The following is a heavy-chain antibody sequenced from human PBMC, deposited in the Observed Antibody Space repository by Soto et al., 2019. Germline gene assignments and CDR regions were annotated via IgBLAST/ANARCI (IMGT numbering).Heavy chain of an antibody. V-gene: IGHV3-33*01. D-gene: IGHD6-19*01. Sequence: QVQLVESGGGVVQPGRSLRLSCAASGFTFSSYGMHWVRQAPGTGLEWVAVIWYDGSNKYYADSVKGRFTISRDNAKNTRYREMNSLRAEDTAVYYCAREQGSVAVAGLFDYWGQGTLVTVSS. J-gene: IGHJ4*02. CDR2: IWYDGSNK. CDR3: AREQGSVAVAGLFDY. CDR1: GFTFSSYG.